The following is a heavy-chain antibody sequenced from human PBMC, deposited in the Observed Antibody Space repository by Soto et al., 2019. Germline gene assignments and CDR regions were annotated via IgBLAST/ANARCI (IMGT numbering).Heavy chain of an antibody. Sequence: GPLRLSGAASVFTFSSYGMHWVRQAPGKGLEWVAVIWYDGSNKYYADSVKGRFTISRDNSKNTLYLLMNSLRAEDTAAYYCARFGTVYSGYDQQVSYYYHGMDVWGQGTTVTVSS. CDR2: IWYDGSNK. CDR3: ARFGTVYSGYDQQVSYYYHGMDV. J-gene: IGHJ6*02. V-gene: IGHV3-33*01. D-gene: IGHD5-12*01. CDR1: VFTFSSYG.